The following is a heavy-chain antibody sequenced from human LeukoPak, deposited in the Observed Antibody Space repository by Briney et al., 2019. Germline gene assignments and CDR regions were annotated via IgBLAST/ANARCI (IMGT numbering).Heavy chain of an antibody. Sequence: GGSLRLSCAASGFTFSNYGLSWVRQVPGKGLEWVLTISGSGGDTYYADSVKGRFSISRDNFKNMLYLQMNSLRAEDTALYYCAKGGSRPMGDAFDIWGQGTTVTVSS. V-gene: IGHV3-23*01. CDR3: AKGGSRPMGDAFDI. J-gene: IGHJ3*02. CDR1: GFTFSNYG. CDR2: ISGSGGDT. D-gene: IGHD2-2*01.